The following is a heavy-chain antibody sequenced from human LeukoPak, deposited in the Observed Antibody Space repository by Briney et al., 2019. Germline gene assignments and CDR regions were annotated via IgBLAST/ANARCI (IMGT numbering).Heavy chain of an antibody. Sequence: GGSLRLSCTASGFTFGDYAMSWVRQAPGGGVEWVGFIRSKAYGGTTEYSASVKGRFTISRDDSKSIAYLQMNSLKTEDTAVYYCTRGRGFWSGYAYYYYGMDVWGQGTTVTVSS. J-gene: IGHJ6*02. V-gene: IGHV3-49*04. D-gene: IGHD3-3*01. CDR1: GFTFGDYA. CDR3: TRGRGFWSGYAYYYYGMDV. CDR2: IRSKAYGGTT.